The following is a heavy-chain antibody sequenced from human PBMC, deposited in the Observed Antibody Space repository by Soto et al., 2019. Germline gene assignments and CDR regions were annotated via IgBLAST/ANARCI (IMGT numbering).Heavy chain of an antibody. D-gene: IGHD1-26*01. CDR1: GFTLSSYW. CDR2: INQDGSEK. V-gene: IGHV3-7*03. J-gene: IGHJ4*02. CDR3: ARQYGLGREEPLAY. Sequence: DVQLVESGGGVVQPGGSLRVSCAASGFTLSSYWMNWVRQTPGKGLEWVANINQDGSEKYSVDSVKGRFTICRDNAKNALSRQMNSLIAKDTAVYYCARQYGLGREEPLAYWGQGVLVTVSS.